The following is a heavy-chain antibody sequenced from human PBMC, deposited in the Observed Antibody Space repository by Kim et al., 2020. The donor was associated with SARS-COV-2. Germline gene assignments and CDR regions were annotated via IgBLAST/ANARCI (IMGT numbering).Heavy chain of an antibody. CDR3: ARAAGEYLFDY. CDR2: T. D-gene: IGHD3-10*01. J-gene: IGHJ4*02. Sequence: TYYNPSLKSRVTISVDTSKNQFSLKLSSVTAADTAVYYCARAAGEYLFDYWGQGTLVTVSS. V-gene: IGHV4-31*02.